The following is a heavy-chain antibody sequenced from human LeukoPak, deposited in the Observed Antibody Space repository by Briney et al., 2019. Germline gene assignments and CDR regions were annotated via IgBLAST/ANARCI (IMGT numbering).Heavy chain of an antibody. D-gene: IGHD3-10*01. CDR2: INHSGST. J-gene: IGHJ5*02. Sequence: SETLSLTCAVYGGSFSGYYWSWIRQPPGKGLEWIGEINHSGSTNYNPSLKSRVTISVDTSKNQFSLKLSSVTAVDTAVYYCARLVLWFGEFHRLSRKYNWFDPWGQGTLVTVSP. V-gene: IGHV4-34*01. CDR1: GGSFSGYY. CDR3: ARLVLWFGEFHRLSRKYNWFDP.